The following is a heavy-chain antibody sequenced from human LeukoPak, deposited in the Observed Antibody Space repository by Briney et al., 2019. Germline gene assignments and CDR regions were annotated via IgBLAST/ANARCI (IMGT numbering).Heavy chain of an antibody. V-gene: IGHV3-9*01. CDR1: GFTFDDYA. J-gene: IGHJ3*02. D-gene: IGHD3-22*01. Sequence: GGSLRLSCAASGFTFDDYAMHWVRQAPGKGLEWVSGISWNSGSIGYADSVKGRFTISRDNAKNSLYLQMNSLRAEDTALYYCAKGGAYYYDSSGYFSIWGQGTMVTVSS. CDR3: AKGGAYYYDSSGYFSI. CDR2: ISWNSGSI.